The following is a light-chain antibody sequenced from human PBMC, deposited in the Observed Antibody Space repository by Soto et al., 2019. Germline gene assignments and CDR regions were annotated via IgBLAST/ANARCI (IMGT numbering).Light chain of an antibody. J-gene: IGKJ1*01. CDR1: QSVSRY. V-gene: IGKV3-11*01. CDR2: DAS. Sequence: EIVLTQSPATLSLSPGERATLSCRASQSVSRYLAWYQHKPGQAPRLLIYDASKRATGIPARFSGSGSGTDFPLTIISLEPEDFAVYYCQQRSNWPPTWTFGQGTKVEIK. CDR3: QQRSNWPPTWT.